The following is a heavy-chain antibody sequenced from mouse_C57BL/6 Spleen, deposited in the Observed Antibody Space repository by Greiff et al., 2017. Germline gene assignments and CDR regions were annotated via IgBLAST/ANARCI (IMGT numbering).Heavy chain of an antibody. CDR3: VRRDAYYAMDY. CDR1: GFSFNTYA. CDR2: IRSKSNNYAT. J-gene: IGHJ4*01. D-gene: IGHD3-3*01. Sequence: EVMLVESGGGLVQPKGSLKLSCAASGFSFNTYAMNWVRQAPGKGLEWVARIRSKSNNYATYYADSVKDRFTISRDDSESMLYLQMNNLKTEDTAMYYCVRRDAYYAMDYWGQGTSVTVSS. V-gene: IGHV10-1*01.